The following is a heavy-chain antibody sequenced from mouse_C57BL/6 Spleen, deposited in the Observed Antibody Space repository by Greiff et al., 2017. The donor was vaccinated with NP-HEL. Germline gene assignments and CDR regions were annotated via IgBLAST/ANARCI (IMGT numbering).Heavy chain of an antibody. J-gene: IGHJ3*01. CDR1: GFTFSSYT. V-gene: IGHV5-9*01. Sequence: EVKLMESGGGLVKPGGSLKLSCAASGFTFSSYTMSWVRQTPEKRLEWVATISGGGGNTYYPDSVKGRFTISRDNAKNTLYLQMSSLRSEDTALYYCARQEGTWFAYWGQGTLVTVSA. CDR3: ARQEGTWFAY. CDR2: ISGGGGNT.